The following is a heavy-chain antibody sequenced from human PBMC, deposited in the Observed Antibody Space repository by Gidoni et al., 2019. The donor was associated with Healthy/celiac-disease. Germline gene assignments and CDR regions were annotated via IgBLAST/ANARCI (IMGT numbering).Heavy chain of an antibody. CDR3: ARLSYLRGDSVDY. Sequence: QVQLVQSGAEVKKPGASVKVSCKASGYTFTSYAMHWVRQAPGQRLEWMGWINAGNGNTKYSQKVQGRVTITRDTSASTAYMELSSLRSEDTAVYYCARLSYLRGDSVDYWGQGTLVTVSS. V-gene: IGHV1-3*01. D-gene: IGHD5-18*01. CDR1: GYTFTSYA. CDR2: INAGNGNT. J-gene: IGHJ4*02.